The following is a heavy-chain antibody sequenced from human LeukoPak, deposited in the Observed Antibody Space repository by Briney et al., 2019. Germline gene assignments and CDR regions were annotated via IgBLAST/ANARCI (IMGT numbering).Heavy chain of an antibody. CDR3: AKDKRYRGANWFYP. CDR2: ISGSGGST. Sequence: PGGSLRLSCAASGFPFSIYAMSWVRQAPGKGLEWVSAISGSGGSTYYADSVKGRFTISRDNSKNTLYLQMNSLRAEDTAVYYCAKDKRYRGANWFYPWGQGTLVTVSS. V-gene: IGHV3-23*01. J-gene: IGHJ5*02. D-gene: IGHD3-9*01. CDR1: GFPFSIYA.